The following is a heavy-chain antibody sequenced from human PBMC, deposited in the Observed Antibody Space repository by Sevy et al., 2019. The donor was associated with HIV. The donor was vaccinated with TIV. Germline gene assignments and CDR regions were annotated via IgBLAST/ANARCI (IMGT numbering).Heavy chain of an antibody. CDR2: ISAYNGNT. D-gene: IGHD3-22*01. J-gene: IGHJ4*02. Sequence: ASVKVSCKASGYTFTSYGISWVRQAPGQGLEWMGWISAYNGNTNYAQKLQGRVTMTTDTSTSTAYMELRSLRSDDTAVYYCARDPSYYYVSSGYYYFDYWGQGTLVTVSS. CDR3: ARDPSYYYVSSGYYYFDY. V-gene: IGHV1-18*01. CDR1: GYTFTSYG.